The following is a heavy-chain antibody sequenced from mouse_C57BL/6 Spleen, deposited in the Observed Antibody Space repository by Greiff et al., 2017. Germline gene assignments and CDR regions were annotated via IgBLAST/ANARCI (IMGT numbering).Heavy chain of an antibody. V-gene: IGHV1-82*01. Sequence: QVQLQQSGPELVKPGASVKISCKASGYAFSSSWMNWVKQRPGKGLEWIGRIYPGDGDTNYNGKFKGKATLTADKSSSTAYMQLSSLTSEDSAVYFCARDLDNYGNYEGYAMDYWGQGTSVTVSS. CDR1: GYAFSSSW. D-gene: IGHD2-1*01. J-gene: IGHJ4*01. CDR3: ARDLDNYGNYEGYAMDY. CDR2: IYPGDGDT.